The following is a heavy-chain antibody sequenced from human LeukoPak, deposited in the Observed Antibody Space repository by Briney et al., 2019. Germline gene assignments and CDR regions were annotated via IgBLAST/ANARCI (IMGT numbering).Heavy chain of an antibody. CDR1: GGSISSYY. J-gene: IGHJ4*02. D-gene: IGHD6-19*01. CDR2: IYYSGST. CDR3: ARLLYSGGWFEIDY. V-gene: IGHV4-59*08. Sequence: SETLSLTCTVSGGSISSYYWSWIRQPPGKGLEWIGYIYYSGSTNYNPSLKSRVTISVDTSKNQFSLKLSSVTAADTAVYYCARLLYSGGWFEIDYWGQGTLVTVSS.